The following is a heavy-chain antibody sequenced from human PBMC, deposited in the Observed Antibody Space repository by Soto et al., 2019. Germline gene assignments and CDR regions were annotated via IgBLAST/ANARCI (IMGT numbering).Heavy chain of an antibody. J-gene: IGHJ4*02. Sequence: ASVKVSCKASGYTFTEYYIHWVRQAPGQGLEWMGWINPSSGVTKSAQRFQGSVTMTRDTSITTAYMEMTRLTSDDTAVYYCARGGCTDGVCTYYFDYWGRGTLVNVSS. D-gene: IGHD2-8*01. CDR2: INPSSGVT. V-gene: IGHV1-2*02. CDR3: ARGGCTDGVCTYYFDY. CDR1: GYTFTEYY.